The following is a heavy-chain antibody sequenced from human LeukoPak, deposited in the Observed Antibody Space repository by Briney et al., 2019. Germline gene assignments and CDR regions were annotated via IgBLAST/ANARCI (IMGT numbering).Heavy chain of an antibody. CDR1: GYIFTSYW. Sequence: KPGESLNISCKGSGYIFTSYWIGWVRQMPGKGLEWMGIIYPGDSDTIYSPSFQGQVTISADKSISTAYLQWSSLKASDTAMYYCARRYYYGSGSYLFDYWGQGTLVTVSS. CDR3: ARRYYYGSGSYLFDY. D-gene: IGHD3-10*01. CDR2: IYPGDSDT. J-gene: IGHJ4*02. V-gene: IGHV5-51*03.